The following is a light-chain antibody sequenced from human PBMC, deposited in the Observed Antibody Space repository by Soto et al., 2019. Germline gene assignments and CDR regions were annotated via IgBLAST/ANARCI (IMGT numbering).Light chain of an antibody. V-gene: IGKV3-20*01. CDR1: QSVSSSY. J-gene: IGKJ1*01. CDR2: GAS. CDR3: QHYGTSPTST. Sequence: EIVLTQSPGTLSLSPGERATLSCRASQSVSSSYLAWYQQKPGQAPRLLIYGASSRATGIPDRFSGSGSGTDFTLTISRLEPEDFAVYYCQHYGTSPTSTFGQGTKVEI.